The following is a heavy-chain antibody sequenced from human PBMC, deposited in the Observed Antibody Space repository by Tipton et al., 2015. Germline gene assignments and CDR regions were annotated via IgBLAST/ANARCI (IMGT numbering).Heavy chain of an antibody. D-gene: IGHD5-12*01. Sequence: SLRLSCAASGFTFDDYAMHWVRQAPGKGLEWVSGVSWNSGSMGYADSVKGRFTFSRDNAKNSLYLQMNRLRAEDTAVYYCARSGGYGWDQWGQGTLVTVSS. J-gene: IGHJ4*02. CDR1: GFTFDDYA. CDR2: VSWNSGSM. V-gene: IGHV3-9*01. CDR3: ARSGGYGWDQ.